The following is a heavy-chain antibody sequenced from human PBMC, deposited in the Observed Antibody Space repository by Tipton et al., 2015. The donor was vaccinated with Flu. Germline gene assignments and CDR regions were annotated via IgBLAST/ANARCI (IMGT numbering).Heavy chain of an antibody. J-gene: IGHJ4*02. CDR3: ARGARLFLDS. CDR1: GDSISSFY. Sequence: TLSLTCTVSGDSISSFYWTWIRQSPGKGLEWIGYISQTGTSRYNPSLKNRVDISLDTSKSQFSLTITSVSAADSAVYYCARGARLFLDSWGQGTLVTVSS. CDR2: ISQTGTS. V-gene: IGHV4-59*01. D-gene: IGHD2-21*01.